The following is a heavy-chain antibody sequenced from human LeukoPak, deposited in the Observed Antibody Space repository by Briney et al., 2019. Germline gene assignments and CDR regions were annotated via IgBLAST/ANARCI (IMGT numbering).Heavy chain of an antibody. CDR3: AKTRNGYTTEYLQH. V-gene: IGHV3-23*01. D-gene: IGHD5-24*01. CDR1: EFILSSYA. CDR2: ISSPGGNT. J-gene: IGHJ1*01. Sequence: GGSLRLSCTSSEFILSSYAMSWVRQAPGKGLEWVSSISSPGGNTYYADSVKGRFSISRDNSKNLVFLQMNSLKAEDTAVYYCAKTRNGYTTEYLQHWGQGTLVTVSS.